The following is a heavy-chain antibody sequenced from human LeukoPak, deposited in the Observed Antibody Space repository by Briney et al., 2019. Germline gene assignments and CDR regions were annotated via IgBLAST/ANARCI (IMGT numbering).Heavy chain of an antibody. V-gene: IGHV3-21*01. CDR1: GFIFRSYG. CDR3: TRDRDYYDISSFSPDTFDV. Sequence: PGGSLRLSCTASGFIFRSYGMNWVRQTPGKGLEWVSSVNPSVDYKYYADSVKGRFTISRDNAKNSLFLQMNSLRAEDTAVYYCTRDRDYYDISSFSPDTFDVWGQGAMVTVSS. J-gene: IGHJ3*01. CDR2: VNPSVDYK. D-gene: IGHD3-22*01.